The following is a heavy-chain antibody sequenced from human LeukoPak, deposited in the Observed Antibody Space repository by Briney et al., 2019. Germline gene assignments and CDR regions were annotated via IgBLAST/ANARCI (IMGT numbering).Heavy chain of an antibody. D-gene: IGHD5-18*01. Sequence: PSETLSLTCTVPGGSISSYYWSWIRQPPGKGLEWIGYIYYSGSTNCNPSLKSRVTISVDTSKNQFSLKLSSVTAADTAVYYCARVMRYSYGRVGAFDIWGQGTMVTVSS. CDR1: GGSISSYY. J-gene: IGHJ3*02. CDR2: IYYSGST. CDR3: ARVMRYSYGRVGAFDI. V-gene: IGHV4-59*01.